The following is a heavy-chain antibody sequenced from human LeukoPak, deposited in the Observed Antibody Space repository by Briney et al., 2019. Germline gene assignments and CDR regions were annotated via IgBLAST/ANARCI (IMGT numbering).Heavy chain of an antibody. Sequence: PGGSLRLSCAASGFTFSSYWMSWVRQAPGKGLEWVANIKQDGSEKYYVDSVKGRFTISRDNAKNSLYLQMNSLRAEDTAVYYCARDGSSSWPYYYYYMDVWGKGTTVTVSS. CDR1: GFTFSSYW. CDR3: ARDGSSSWPYYYYYMDV. V-gene: IGHV3-7*01. D-gene: IGHD6-13*01. J-gene: IGHJ6*03. CDR2: IKQDGSEK.